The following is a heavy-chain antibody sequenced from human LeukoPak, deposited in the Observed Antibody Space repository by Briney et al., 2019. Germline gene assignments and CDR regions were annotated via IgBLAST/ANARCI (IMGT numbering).Heavy chain of an antibody. CDR2: IRADAVTT. D-gene: IGHD6-13*01. Sequence: GGSLRLSCATSGFIFSHHGMNWVRQAPGKGLEWLSGIRADAVTTYYADSVKGRFTISRDNSKNTLYLQMNSLRADDTAIYYCAKDSDELIAAAYNWFDHWGQGTLVTVSS. J-gene: IGHJ5*02. CDR3: AKDSDELIAAAYNWFDH. CDR1: GFIFSHHG. V-gene: IGHV3-23*01.